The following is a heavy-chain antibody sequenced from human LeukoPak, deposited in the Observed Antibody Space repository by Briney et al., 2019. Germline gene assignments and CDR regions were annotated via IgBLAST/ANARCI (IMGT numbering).Heavy chain of an antibody. CDR2: IYPGDSDT. V-gene: IGHV5-51*01. D-gene: IGHD3-3*01. CDR3: ARRRSTIFGVVTGMDV. CDR1: GYSFTSYW. Sequence: GESLKISCKGSGYSFTSYWIGWVRQMPGKGLEWMGIIYPGDSDTRYSPSFQGQVTISADKSICTAYLQWSSLKASDTAMYYCARRRSTIFGVVTGMDVWGQGTTVTVSS. J-gene: IGHJ6*02.